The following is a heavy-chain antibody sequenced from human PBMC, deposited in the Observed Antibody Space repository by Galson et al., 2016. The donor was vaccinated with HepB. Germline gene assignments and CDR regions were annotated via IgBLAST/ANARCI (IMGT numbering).Heavy chain of an antibody. Sequence: SLRLSCAASGFIFSNYAMSWVRQVPGKGLEWVSAISGSGGSTHYADSVKGRFTISRDNSKNTRYLQMNSLRAEDTAVYYCAREGVYYYDSSGYSDAFDIWGQGTMVTVSS. D-gene: IGHD3-22*01. V-gene: IGHV3-23*01. CDR3: AREGVYYYDSSGYSDAFDI. J-gene: IGHJ3*02. CDR2: ISGSGGST. CDR1: GFIFSNYA.